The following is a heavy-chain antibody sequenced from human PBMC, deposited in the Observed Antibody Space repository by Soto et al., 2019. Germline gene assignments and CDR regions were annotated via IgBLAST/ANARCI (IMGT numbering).Heavy chain of an antibody. CDR2: IKRKTDGGTT. V-gene: IGHV3-15*01. CDR3: TLRFFPDAFDI. J-gene: IGHJ3*02. Sequence: EVQLVESGGGLVKPGGSLRLSCAASGFTFSNAWMSWVRQAPGKGLEWVGRIKRKTDGGTTDYAAPVKGRFTISRDDSKNTLYLQMNSLKTEDTAVYYCTLRFFPDAFDIWGQGTMVTVSS. CDR1: GFTFSNAW. D-gene: IGHD3-16*01.